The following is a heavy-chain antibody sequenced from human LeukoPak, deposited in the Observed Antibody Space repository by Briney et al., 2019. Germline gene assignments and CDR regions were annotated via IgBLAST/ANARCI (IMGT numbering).Heavy chain of an antibody. CDR2: ISLDGNNE. V-gene: IGHV3-30-3*01. CDR3: ARDLSGHWTYDY. J-gene: IGHJ4*01. Sequence: PGRSLRLSCAASRFTFRNYYMHWVRQAPGKGLEWVAVISLDGNNEYYADSVKGRFSLSRDNSMNTLYLQLNSLRTEDTAMYYCARDLSGHWTYDYWGQGTLVIVSS. D-gene: IGHD1-1*01. CDR1: RFTFRNYY.